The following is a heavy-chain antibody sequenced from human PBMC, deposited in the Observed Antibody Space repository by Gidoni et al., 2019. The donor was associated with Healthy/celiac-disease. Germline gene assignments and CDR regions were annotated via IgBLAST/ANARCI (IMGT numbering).Heavy chain of an antibody. V-gene: IGHV4-34*01. CDR3: ARSPVVVAYYFDY. J-gene: IGHJ4*02. CDR1: GGYFMGYY. CDR2: INHSGST. Sequence: QVQLQQWGAGLLKTTETLSHTCAVYGGYFMGYYWSWIRQPPGKGLEWIGEINHSGSTNYNPSLKSRVTISVDTSKNQFSLKLSSVTAADTAVYYCARSPVVVAYYFDYWGQGTLVTVSS. D-gene: IGHD2-15*01.